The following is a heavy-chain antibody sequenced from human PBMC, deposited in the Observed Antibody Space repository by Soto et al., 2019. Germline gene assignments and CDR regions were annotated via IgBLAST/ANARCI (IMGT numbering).Heavy chain of an antibody. J-gene: IGHJ4*02. CDR1: GGSFSGYY. D-gene: IGHD3-22*01. CDR2: INHSGST. CDR3: ARRRPGPNKCSCCCLFPAPFDF. V-gene: IGHV4-34*01. Sequence: QVQLQQWGAGLLKPSETLSLTCAVYGGSFSGYYWGWIRQPPGKGLEWIGEINHSGSTNYNPSLKSPVTNFGSTSKEQVLLKPRSVTGAGQALLFWARRRPGPNKCSCCCLFPAPFDFWGQGTLVTV.